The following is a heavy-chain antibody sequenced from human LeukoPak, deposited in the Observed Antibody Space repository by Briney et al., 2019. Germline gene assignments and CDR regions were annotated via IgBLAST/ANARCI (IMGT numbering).Heavy chain of an antibody. CDR3: ARSRSDPRWFGEFDSHCFDY. J-gene: IGHJ4*02. D-gene: IGHD3-10*01. Sequence: PGGSLRLSCAASGFTFDDYGMSWVRQAPGKGLEWVSGINWNGGSTGYADSVKGRFTISRDNAKNSLYLQVSSLRAEDTALYYCARSRSDPRWFGEFDSHCFDYWGQGTLVTVSS. CDR2: INWNGGST. CDR1: GFTFDDYG. V-gene: IGHV3-20*04.